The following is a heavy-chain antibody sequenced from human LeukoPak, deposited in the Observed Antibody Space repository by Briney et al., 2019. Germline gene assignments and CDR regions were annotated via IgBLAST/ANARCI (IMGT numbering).Heavy chain of an antibody. D-gene: IGHD3-16*02. CDR2: ISGSGGST. V-gene: IGHV3-23*01. Sequence: PGGSLRLSCAASGFTFSSYGMSWVRQAPGKGLEWVSAISGSGGSTYYADSVKGRFTISRDNSKNTLYLQMNSLRAEDTAVYYCAKWSIIDIMITFGGVIALDYWGQGTLVTVSS. CDR3: AKWSIIDIMITFGGVIALDY. J-gene: IGHJ4*02. CDR1: GFTFSSYG.